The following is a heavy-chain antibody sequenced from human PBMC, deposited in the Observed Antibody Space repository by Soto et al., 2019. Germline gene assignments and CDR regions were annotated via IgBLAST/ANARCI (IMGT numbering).Heavy chain of an antibody. Sequence: GGSLRLSCAASGFTFSSYGMHWVRQAPGKGLEWVAVIWYDGSNKYYADSVKGRFTISRDNSKNTLYLQMNSLRAEDTAVYYCARDIYGSGSYYYYYYGMDVWGQGTTVTVSS. J-gene: IGHJ6*02. CDR3: ARDIYGSGSYYYYYYGMDV. CDR2: IWYDGSNK. D-gene: IGHD3-10*01. V-gene: IGHV3-33*01. CDR1: GFTFSSYG.